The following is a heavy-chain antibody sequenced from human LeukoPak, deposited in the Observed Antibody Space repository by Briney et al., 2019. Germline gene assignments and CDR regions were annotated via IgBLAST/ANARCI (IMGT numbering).Heavy chain of an antibody. Sequence: PSETLSLTCTVSGGSLTTANYYWGWVRQSPGKGLEWIGSISYSGSAYYSPSLKTRVTISVDTFNNHFSLRLTSLTAADTAVYYCARQGVGNYFRPVSWFDPWGQGTLVTVSS. CDR3: ARQGVGNYFRPVSWFDP. V-gene: IGHV4-39*01. J-gene: IGHJ5*02. D-gene: IGHD2/OR15-2a*01. CDR2: ISYSGSA. CDR1: GGSLTTANYY.